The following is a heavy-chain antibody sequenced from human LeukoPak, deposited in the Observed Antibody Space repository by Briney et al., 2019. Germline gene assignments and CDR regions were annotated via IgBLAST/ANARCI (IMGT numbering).Heavy chain of an antibody. Sequence: GGSLRLSCAASGFTFSSYSMNWVRQAPWKGLEWVSYISSSSSTIYYADSVKGRFTISRDNAKNSLYLQMNSLRAEDTAVYYCASTRLRLSDSYFDYWGQGTLVTVSS. CDR3: ASTRLRLSDSYFDY. CDR2: ISSSSSTI. CDR1: GFTFSSYS. J-gene: IGHJ4*02. V-gene: IGHV3-48*01. D-gene: IGHD4-17*01.